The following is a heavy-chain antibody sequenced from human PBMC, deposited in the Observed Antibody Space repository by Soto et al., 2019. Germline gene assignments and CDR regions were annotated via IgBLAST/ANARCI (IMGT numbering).Heavy chain of an antibody. CDR3: ARGSEEYYPGSRIFDL. CDR1: GFSLSSYD. J-gene: IGHJ4*02. Sequence: GGSLRLSCAVSGFSLSSYDMNWARQAPGKGLEWISYIGSSAGTIYYADAVKGRFTISRDNSKNTLYLLMSRLRAEASALYFCARGSEEYYPGSRIFDLWGRGTLVTVSS. CDR2: IGSSAGTI. D-gene: IGHD3-10*01. V-gene: IGHV3-48*03.